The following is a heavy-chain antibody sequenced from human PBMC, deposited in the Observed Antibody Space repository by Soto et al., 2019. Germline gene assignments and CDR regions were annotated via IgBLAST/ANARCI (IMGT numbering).Heavy chain of an antibody. CDR1: GVTFSNAW. D-gene: IGHD5-18*01. J-gene: IGHJ4*02. CDR3: TTAPPQLPPMY. V-gene: IGHV3-15*01. CDR2: IKSKTDGGTT. Sequence: AGSLRLCCAASGVTFSNAWMSWVRQAPGKGLEWVGRIKSKTDGGTTDYAAPVKGRFTISRDDSKNTLYLQMNSLKTEDTAVYYCTTAPPQLPPMYWGQGTLVTVSS.